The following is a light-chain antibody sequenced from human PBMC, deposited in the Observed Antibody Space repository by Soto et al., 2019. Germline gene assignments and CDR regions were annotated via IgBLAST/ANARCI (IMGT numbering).Light chain of an antibody. CDR1: QGINSY. J-gene: IGKJ5*01. Sequence: DIQLTPSPSFLSASVGDRVTITWRASQGINSYLAWYQQKPGKAPKLLIYAASTLQSGVPSRFSGSGSGTEFTLTISSLQPEDFATYYCQQLKSNLITFGQGTRLE. V-gene: IGKV1-9*01. CDR3: QQLKSNLIT. CDR2: AAS.